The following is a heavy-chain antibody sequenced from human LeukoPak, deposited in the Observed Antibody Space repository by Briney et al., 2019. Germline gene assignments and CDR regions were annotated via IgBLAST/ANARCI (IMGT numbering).Heavy chain of an antibody. D-gene: IGHD7-27*01. CDR1: GGSFSGYY. CDR2: INHSGST. Sequence: PSETLSLTCAVYGGSFSGYYSSWIRQPPGKGLEWIGEINHSGSTNYNPSLKSRVTMSVDTSKNQFSLKLSSVTAADTAVYYCARGLLGITGSYFDYWGQGTLVTVSS. V-gene: IGHV4-34*01. CDR3: ARGLLGITGSYFDY. J-gene: IGHJ4*02.